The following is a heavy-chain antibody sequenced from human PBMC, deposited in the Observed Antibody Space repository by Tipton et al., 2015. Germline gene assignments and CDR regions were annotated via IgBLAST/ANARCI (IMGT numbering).Heavy chain of an antibody. CDR2: VLYDGVNK. V-gene: IGHV3-33*05. J-gene: IGHJ5*02. CDR1: GFTFSSYG. Sequence: SLRLSCEASGFTFSSYGMHWVRQVPGKGLEWLADVLYDGVNKSYADSVKGRFTISRDNSKSTLYLQMNSLRAEDTAVYYCTKDAFLYNYGPWNWFDPWGQGTLVTVSS. CDR3: TKDAFLYNYGPWNWFDP. D-gene: IGHD5-18*01.